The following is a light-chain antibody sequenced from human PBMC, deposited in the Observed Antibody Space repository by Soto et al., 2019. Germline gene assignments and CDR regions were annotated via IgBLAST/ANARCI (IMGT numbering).Light chain of an antibody. CDR2: LNSGGSH. CDR1: SGHSSYA. J-gene: IGLJ2*01. Sequence: QSVLTQSPSASASLGASVKLTCTLSSGHSSYAIAWHQQQPEKGPRYLMKLNSGGSHIKGDGVPDRFSGSSSGAERYLTISSLQSEDEADYYCQTWGTGRVFGGGTKLTVL. CDR3: QTWGTGRV. V-gene: IGLV4-69*01.